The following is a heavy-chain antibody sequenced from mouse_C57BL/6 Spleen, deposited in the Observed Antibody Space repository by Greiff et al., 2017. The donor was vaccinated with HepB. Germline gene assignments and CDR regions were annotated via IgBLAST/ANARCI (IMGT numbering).Heavy chain of an antibody. CDR2: ISSGSSTI. J-gene: IGHJ1*03. Sequence: EVHLVESGGGLVKPGGSLKLSCAASGFTFSDYGMHWVRQAPEKGLEWVAYISSGSSTIYYADTVKGRFTISRDNAKNTLFLQMTSLRSEDTAMYYGARKGPETLYWYFDVWGTGTTVTVSS. V-gene: IGHV5-17*01. CDR3: ARKGPETLYWYFDV. CDR1: GFTFSDYG.